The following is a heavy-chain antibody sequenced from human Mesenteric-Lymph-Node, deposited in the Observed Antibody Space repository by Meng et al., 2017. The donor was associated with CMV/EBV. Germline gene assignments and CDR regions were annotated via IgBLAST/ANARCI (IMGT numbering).Heavy chain of an antibody. J-gene: IGHJ6*02. D-gene: IGHD2-15*01. CDR1: GFTVSSKY. CDR3: ARGGHGSGTWALHGLDD. CDR2: IYSGDNA. Sequence: GGSLRLSCAVSGFTVSSKYMNWVRQSPEKGLEWVSVIYSGDNAYYADSVKGRFTISRDSSKNIVYLQMNSLRPEDTAVYYCARGGHGSGTWALHGLDDWGQGTTVTVSS. V-gene: IGHV3-66*02.